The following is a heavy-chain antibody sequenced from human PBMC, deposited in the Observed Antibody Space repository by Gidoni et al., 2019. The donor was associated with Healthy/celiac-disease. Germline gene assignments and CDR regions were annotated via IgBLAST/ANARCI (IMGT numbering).Heavy chain of an antibody. J-gene: IGHJ4*02. CDR1: GGSISSYY. CDR3: ARVPAFISGWYYYFDY. V-gene: IGHV4-59*01. D-gene: IGHD6-19*01. Sequence: QVQLQESGPGLVKPSETLSLTCPVSGGSISSYYWSWIRQPPGKGLEWIGYIYYSGSSNYNPSLKSRVTISVDTSKNQFSLKLSSVTAADTAVYYCARVPAFISGWYYYFDYWGQGTLVTVSS. CDR2: IYYSGSS.